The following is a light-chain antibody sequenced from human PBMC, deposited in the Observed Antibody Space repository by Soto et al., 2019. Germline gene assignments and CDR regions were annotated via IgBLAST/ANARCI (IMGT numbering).Light chain of an antibody. CDR3: QQLDRYPST. J-gene: IGKJ4*01. V-gene: IGKV1-9*01. CDR1: QGINSF. CDR2: AAS. Sequence: IQLTQSPSSLSASVGDRVTITCRASQGINSFLAWYQQKPGTAPKLLIYAASTLQSGVPSRCSGSGSGTDFTLTISSLQPEDFATYYCQQLDRYPSTFGGGTKVEIK.